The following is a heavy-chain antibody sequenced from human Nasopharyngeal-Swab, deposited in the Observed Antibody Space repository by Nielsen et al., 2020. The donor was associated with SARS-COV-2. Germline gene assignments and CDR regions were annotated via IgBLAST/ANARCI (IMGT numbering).Heavy chain of an antibody. Sequence: GGSLRLSCAASGFTFSTHWMHWVRQAPGKGLVWVSRINSDGSSTNYADSVKGRFTISRDNAKNTLCLQMNSLRAEDTAVYYCAAAAKGYWGQGTLVTVSS. V-gene: IGHV3-74*01. CDR3: AAAAKGY. CDR1: GFTFSTHW. D-gene: IGHD2-2*01. CDR2: INSDGSST. J-gene: IGHJ4*02.